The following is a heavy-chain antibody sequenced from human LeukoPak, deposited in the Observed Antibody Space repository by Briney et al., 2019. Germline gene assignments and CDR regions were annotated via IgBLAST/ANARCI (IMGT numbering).Heavy chain of an antibody. J-gene: IGHJ5*02. CDR2: ISGSGGST. V-gene: IGHV3-23*01. CDR3: AKHKYSSSWYRRNWFDP. D-gene: IGHD6-13*01. CDR1: GFTFSSYA. Sequence: GSLRLSCAASGFTFSSYAMSWVRQAPGKGLEWVSAISGSGGSTYYADSVKGRFTISRDNSKNTLYLQMNSLRAEDTAVYYCAKHKYSSSWYRRNWFDPWGQGTLVTVSS.